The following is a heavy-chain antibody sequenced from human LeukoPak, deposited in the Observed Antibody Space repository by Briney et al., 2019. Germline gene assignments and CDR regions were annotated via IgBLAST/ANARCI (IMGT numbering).Heavy chain of an antibody. Sequence: GGSLRLSCAASGFTFDDYAMHWVRQAPGKGLEWVSVIYSGGTTYYADSVKGRFTISRDNSKNTLYLQMNSLRAEDTAIYYCAREWKFDIWGQGTMVTVSS. CDR1: GFTFDDYA. CDR3: AREWKFDI. CDR2: IYSGGTT. D-gene: IGHD1-1*01. V-gene: IGHV3-53*01. J-gene: IGHJ3*02.